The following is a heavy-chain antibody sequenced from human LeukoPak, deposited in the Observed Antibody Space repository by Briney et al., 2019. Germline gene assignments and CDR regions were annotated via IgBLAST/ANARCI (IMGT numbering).Heavy chain of an antibody. J-gene: IGHJ4*02. CDR3: ARGQWFRAF. D-gene: IGHD3-10*01. CDR1: GGSFSGYY. Sequence: SETLSLTCAVYGGSFSGYYWAWIRQPPGKGLEWIGEIHYSGSATYNPSLKSRVTISVDTSKNQFSLKMNSVTAADTAVYYCARGQWFRAFWSRGTPVTVSS. V-gene: IGHV4-34*01. CDR2: IHYSGSA.